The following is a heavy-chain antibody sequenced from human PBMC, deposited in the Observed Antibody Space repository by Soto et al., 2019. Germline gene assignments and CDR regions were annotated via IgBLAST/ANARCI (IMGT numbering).Heavy chain of an antibody. J-gene: IGHJ4*02. CDR1: GFTVSSNY. CDR3: ARDEGRWLQPGDY. CDR2: IYSGGST. V-gene: IGHV3-53*02. D-gene: IGHD5-12*01. Sequence: EVQLVETGGGLIQPGGSLRLSCAASGFTVSSNYMSWVRQAPGKGLEWVSVIYSGGSTYYADSVKGRFTISRDNSKNTLYLQMNSLRAEDTAVYYCARDEGRWLQPGDYWGQGTLVTVSS.